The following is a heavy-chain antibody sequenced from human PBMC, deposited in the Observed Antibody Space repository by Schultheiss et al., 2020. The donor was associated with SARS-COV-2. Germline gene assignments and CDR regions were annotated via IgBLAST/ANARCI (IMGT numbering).Heavy chain of an antibody. D-gene: IGHD2-2*01. Sequence: SETLSLTCTVSGGSISSGGYYWSWIRQPAGKGLEWIGEINHSGSTNYNPSLKSRVTISVDTSKSQFSLKLSSVTAADTAVYYCARYCSSTSCYAQLHAFDIWGQGTMVTVSS. V-gene: IGHV4-61*09. CDR3: ARYCSSTSCYAQLHAFDI. CDR1: GGSISSGGYY. CDR2: INHSGST. J-gene: IGHJ3*02.